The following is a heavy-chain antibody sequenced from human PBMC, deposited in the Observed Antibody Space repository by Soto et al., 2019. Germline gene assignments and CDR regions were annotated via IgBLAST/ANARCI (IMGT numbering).Heavy chain of an antibody. CDR2: IYYSGST. V-gene: IGHV4-30-4*01. CDR1: GGSISSGDYY. J-gene: IGHJ6*02. CDR3: ARDNHYDILTGRGGMDV. D-gene: IGHD3-9*01. Sequence: QVQLQESGPGLVKPSQTLSLTCTVSGGSISSGDYYWSWIRQPPGKGLEWIGYIYYSGSTYYNLSLKSRVTIAVDTSKNQFALKLSSVTAADTAVYYCARDNHYDILTGRGGMDVWGQGTTVTVSS.